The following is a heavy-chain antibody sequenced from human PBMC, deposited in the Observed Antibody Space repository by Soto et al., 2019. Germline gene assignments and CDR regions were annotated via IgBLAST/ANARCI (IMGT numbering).Heavy chain of an antibody. D-gene: IGHD6-13*01. CDR2: IYYSGST. J-gene: IGHJ5*02. CDR1: GGSISSYS. V-gene: IGHV4-59*01. Sequence: SETLSLTCTVSGGSISSYSWNWIRQPPGKGLEWIGYIYYSGSTNYNPSLKSRVTISVDTSKNQFALKVTSVTVADTAVYYCERWQQPPGSGAYWFDPWGQGTLVTVSA. CDR3: ERWQQPPGSGAYWFDP.